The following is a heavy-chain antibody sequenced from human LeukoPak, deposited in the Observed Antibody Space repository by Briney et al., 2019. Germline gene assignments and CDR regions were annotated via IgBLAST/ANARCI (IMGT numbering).Heavy chain of an antibody. CDR2: ISSSGSTI. V-gene: IGHV3-48*03. D-gene: IGHD3-3*01. CDR1: GFTFSSYE. CDR3: AKGAFGVVNTFRGDDAFDI. Sequence: PGGSLRLSCAASGFTFSSYEMNWVRQAPGKGLEWVSYISSSGSTIYYADSVKGRFTISRDNSKNTLYLQMNSLRAEDTAVYYCAKGAFGVVNTFRGDDAFDIWGQGTMVTVSS. J-gene: IGHJ3*02.